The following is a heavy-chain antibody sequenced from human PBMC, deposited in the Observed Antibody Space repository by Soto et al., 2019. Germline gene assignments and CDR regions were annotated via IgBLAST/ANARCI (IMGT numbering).Heavy chain of an antibody. Sequence: GASVKVSCKASGFTFTSSAVQWVRQARGQRLEWIGWIVVGSGNTNYAQKFQERVTITRDMSTSTACMELSSLRSEDTAVYYCAADDSSGYYPPRDYWGQGTLVTVSS. CDR1: GFTFTSSA. D-gene: IGHD3-22*01. J-gene: IGHJ4*02. V-gene: IGHV1-58*01. CDR2: IVVGSGNT. CDR3: AADDSSGYYPPRDY.